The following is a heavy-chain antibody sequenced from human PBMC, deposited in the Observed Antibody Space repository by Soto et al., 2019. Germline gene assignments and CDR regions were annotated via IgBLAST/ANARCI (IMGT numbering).Heavy chain of an antibody. CDR3: ARVLSVTPDWYFDL. D-gene: IGHD4-4*01. CDR2: IYYSGST. CDR1: GGSISSGDYY. V-gene: IGHV4-30-4*01. J-gene: IGHJ2*01. Sequence: QVQLQESGPGLVKPSQTLSLTCTVSGGSISSGDYYWSWIRQPPGKGLEWIGYIYYSGSTYYNPAPKSRVTISVDTSKKRFSLKVTSVTAADTAVYYCARVLSVTPDWYFDLWGRGTLVTVSS.